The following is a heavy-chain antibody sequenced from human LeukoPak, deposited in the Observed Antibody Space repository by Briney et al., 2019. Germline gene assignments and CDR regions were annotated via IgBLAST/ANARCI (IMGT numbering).Heavy chain of an antibody. CDR2: IHPNSGGT. D-gene: IGHD6-13*01. J-gene: IGHJ4*02. CDR1: GYTFTTYF. Sequence: ASVKVSCKASGYTFTTYFIHWVRQAPGQGLEWMGCIHPNSGGTNYAQRFQGRVTMTRDTSISTAYMELNRLRSDDTAVYYCASGSSSDYWGQGTLVTVSS. V-gene: IGHV1-2*02. CDR3: ASGSSSDY.